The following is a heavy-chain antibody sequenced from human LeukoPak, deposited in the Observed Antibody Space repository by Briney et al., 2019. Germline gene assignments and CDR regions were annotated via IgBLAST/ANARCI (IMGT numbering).Heavy chain of an antibody. D-gene: IGHD1-26*01. V-gene: IGHV3-21*01. J-gene: IGHJ4*02. CDR3: ARYSGTYRDY. Sequence: PGGSLRLSCVASGFSFSRYNMNCVRQAPGKGLEWVSSITSGSSYIFYADSVKGRFTISRDNAKNSLYLQMSSLRAEDTAVYYCARYSGTYRDYWGQGTLVTVSS. CDR2: ITSGSSYI. CDR1: GFSFSRYN.